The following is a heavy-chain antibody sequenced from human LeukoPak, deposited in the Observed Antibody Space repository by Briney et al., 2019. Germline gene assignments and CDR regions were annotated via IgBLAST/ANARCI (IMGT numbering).Heavy chain of an antibody. J-gene: IGHJ3*01. D-gene: IGHD5-18*01. Sequence: GESLKISCKSSGYTFTNYWSAWVRQMPGKGLELMGIIHTGDSNTSYMPSFQGQVTVSADQSTSTAYLQWSSLKASDTAMYFCARLFTAMVSVGAFDVWGQGTMVTVSS. CDR3: ARLFTAMVSVGAFDV. CDR1: GYTFTNYW. V-gene: IGHV5-51*01. CDR2: IHTGDSNT.